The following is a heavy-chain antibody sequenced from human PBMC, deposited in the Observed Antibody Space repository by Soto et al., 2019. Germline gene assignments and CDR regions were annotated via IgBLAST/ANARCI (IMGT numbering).Heavy chain of an antibody. D-gene: IGHD6-19*01. CDR1: SGSFSGYY. CDR2: IYSSGTT. V-gene: IGHV4-59*01. Sequence: SETLSLTCTVSSGSFSGYYWGWIRQPPGKGLEWIGYIYSSGTTNYNPSLKSRVTISVDTSKNQFSLKLSSVTAADTAVYYCVRGSGWYFYWGQGTLVTVSS. CDR3: VRGSGWYFY. J-gene: IGHJ4*02.